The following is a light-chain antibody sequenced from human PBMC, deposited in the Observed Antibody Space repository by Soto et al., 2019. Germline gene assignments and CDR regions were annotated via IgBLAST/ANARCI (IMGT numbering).Light chain of an antibody. J-gene: IGKJ2*01. Sequence: ENVLTQSPGTLSLSPGERATLSCRASQSVTSNYLAWYQQKPGQAPRLLIYVASVRATGIPDRFSGSGSGADFTLTISSLRSDDFGVYYCQQYIHWPRTFGLGANLEI. CDR2: VAS. CDR1: QSVTSNY. CDR3: QQYIHWPRT. V-gene: IGKV3-20*01.